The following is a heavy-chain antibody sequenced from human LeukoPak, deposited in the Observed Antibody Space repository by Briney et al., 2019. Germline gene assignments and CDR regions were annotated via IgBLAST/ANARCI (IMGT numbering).Heavy chain of an antibody. Sequence: GGSLRLSCAASGLSFSRRWMHWVRQAPGKGLVWVSRINADGTITTYADSVKGRFTISRDNAKNTLYLQMNGLRADDTAVYYCVRDLGPGDSWGQGTLVTVSS. D-gene: IGHD3-10*01. J-gene: IGHJ4*02. CDR3: VRDLGPGDS. CDR1: GLSFSRRW. V-gene: IGHV3-74*03. CDR2: INADGTIT.